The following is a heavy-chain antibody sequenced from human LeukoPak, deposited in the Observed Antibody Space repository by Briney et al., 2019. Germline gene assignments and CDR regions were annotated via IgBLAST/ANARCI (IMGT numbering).Heavy chain of an antibody. CDR2: IYYSGST. V-gene: IGHV4-59*01. J-gene: IGHJ3*02. CDR3: ARVARPYYYDSSGTPRGAFDI. CDR1: GGSISSYY. D-gene: IGHD3-22*01. Sequence: SETLFLTCTVSGGSISSYYWSWIRQPPGKGLEWIGYIYYSGSTNYNPSLKSRVTISVDTSKNQFSLKLSSVTAADTAVYYCARVARPYYYDSSGTPRGAFDIWGQGTMVTVSS.